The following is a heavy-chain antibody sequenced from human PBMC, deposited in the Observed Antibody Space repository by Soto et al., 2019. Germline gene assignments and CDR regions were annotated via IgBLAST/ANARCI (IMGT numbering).Heavy chain of an antibody. CDR2: IIPIFGTA. Sequence: ASVKVSCKASEGTFSSYAISWVRQAPGQGLEWMGGIIPIFGTANYAQKFQGRVTITADESTSTAYTELSSLRSEDTAVYYCARDLRSDRSGWYTDFGYWGQGTLVTVSS. CDR3: ARDLRSDRSGWYTDFGY. J-gene: IGHJ4*02. V-gene: IGHV1-69*13. CDR1: EGTFSSYA. D-gene: IGHD6-19*01.